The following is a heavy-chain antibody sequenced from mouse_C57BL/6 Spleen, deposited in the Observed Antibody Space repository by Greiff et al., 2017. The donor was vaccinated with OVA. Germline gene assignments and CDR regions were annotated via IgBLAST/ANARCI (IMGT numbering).Heavy chain of an antibody. CDR3: ARGITTVADY. CDR2: ISSGSSTI. J-gene: IGHJ2*01. CDR1: GFTFSDYG. D-gene: IGHD1-1*01. V-gene: IGHV5-17*01. Sequence: EVKLMESGGGLVKPGGSLKLSCAASGFTFSDYGMHWVRQAPEKGLEWVAYISSGSSTIYYADTVKGRFTISRDNAKNTLFLQMTSLRSEDTAMYYCARGITTVADYWGQGTTLTVSS.